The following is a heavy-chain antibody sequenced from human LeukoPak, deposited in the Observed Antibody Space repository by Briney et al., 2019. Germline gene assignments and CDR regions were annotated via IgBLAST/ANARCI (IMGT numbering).Heavy chain of an antibody. Sequence: SETLSLTCTVSGGSISSYYWSWIRQPPGEGLEWIGYIYYSGSTNYNPSLKSRVTISVDTSKNQFSLKLSSVTAADTAVYYCARGIDSSGYYPGAFDIWGQGTMVTVSS. J-gene: IGHJ3*02. CDR2: IYYSGST. CDR3: ARGIDSSGYYPGAFDI. CDR1: GGSISSYY. D-gene: IGHD3-22*01. V-gene: IGHV4-59*08.